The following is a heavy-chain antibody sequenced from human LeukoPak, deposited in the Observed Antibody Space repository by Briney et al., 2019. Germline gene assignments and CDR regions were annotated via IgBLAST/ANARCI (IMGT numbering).Heavy chain of an antibody. J-gene: IGHJ3*02. CDR3: GRHGGAFDI. V-gene: IGHV3-30*03. CDR1: GFTFSSYG. Sequence: GGSLRLSCAASGFTFSSYGMHWVRQAPGKGLEWVAVISYDGSEKYYVDSVKGRFTISRDNAKNSLYLQMNNLRVEDTAVYYCGRHGGAFDIWGQGTMVTVSS. D-gene: IGHD3-3*01. CDR2: ISYDGSEK.